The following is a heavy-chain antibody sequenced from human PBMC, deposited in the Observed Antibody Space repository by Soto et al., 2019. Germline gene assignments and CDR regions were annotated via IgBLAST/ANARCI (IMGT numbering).Heavy chain of an antibody. CDR2: LSDSGGSI. Sequence: GGSLRLSCGASGLTFSDYYMTWVRQAPGKGLEWVSGLSDSGGSIYYADSVKGRFTISRDNSMNTLYLQMNTLRAEDTAIYYCAKVSSSWYAGFFDLWGQGTLVTVSS. J-gene: IGHJ4*02. D-gene: IGHD6-13*01. CDR1: GLTFSDYY. V-gene: IGHV3-23*01. CDR3: AKVSSSWYAGFFDL.